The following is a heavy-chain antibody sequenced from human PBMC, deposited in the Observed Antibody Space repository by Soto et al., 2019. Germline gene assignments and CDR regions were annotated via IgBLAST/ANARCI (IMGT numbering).Heavy chain of an antibody. D-gene: IGHD3-10*01. CDR1: GYTFINYG. J-gene: IGHJ6*02. V-gene: IGHV1-18*01. Sequence: QVQLVQSGAEVRKPGASVKVSCKASGYTFINYGISWVRQAPGQGLEWMGWISTYTGNTDYTQKLQDRLTMTTDTSTNTAYMELRILRSDDTAVYYCARDFYGSGAPDHYGMDVWGQGTTVTVSS. CDR3: ARDFYGSGAPDHYGMDV. CDR2: ISTYTGNT.